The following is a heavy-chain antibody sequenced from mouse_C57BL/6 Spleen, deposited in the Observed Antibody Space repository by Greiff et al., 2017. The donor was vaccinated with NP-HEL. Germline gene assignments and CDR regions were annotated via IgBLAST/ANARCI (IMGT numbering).Heavy chain of an antibody. D-gene: IGHD1-1*02. Sequence: QVQLQQSGAELARPGASVKMSCKASGYTFTSYWITWVKQRPGQGLEWIGDIYPGSGSTNYNEKFKSKATLTVDTSSSTAYMQLSSLTSEDSAVYYCARRGGNWYFDVWGTGTTVTVSS. CDR3: ARRGGNWYFDV. V-gene: IGHV1-55*01. CDR1: GYTFTSYW. J-gene: IGHJ1*03. CDR2: IYPGSGST.